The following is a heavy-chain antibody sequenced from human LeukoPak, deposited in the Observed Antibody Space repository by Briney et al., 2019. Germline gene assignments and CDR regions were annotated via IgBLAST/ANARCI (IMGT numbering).Heavy chain of an antibody. CDR3: AKDGVAVAGRHGMDV. CDR2: ISYDGSNK. D-gene: IGHD6-13*01. CDR1: GFTFSSYG. V-gene: IGHV3-30*18. J-gene: IGHJ6*02. Sequence: PGGSLRLSCAASGFTFSSYGMNWVRQAPGKGLEWVAVISYDGSNKYYAGSVKGRFTNSRDNSNNTLYLQMNSLRAEDTAVYYCAKDGVAVAGRHGMDVWGQGTTVTVSS.